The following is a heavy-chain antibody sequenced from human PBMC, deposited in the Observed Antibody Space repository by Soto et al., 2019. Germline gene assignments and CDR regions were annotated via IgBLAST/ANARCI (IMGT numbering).Heavy chain of an antibody. CDR1: GFTFSSYG. CDR2: IWYDGSNK. D-gene: IGHD5-18*01. V-gene: IGHV3-33*01. CDR3: ARDHSGYSYGTHYGMDV. Sequence: PGGSLRLSCAASGFTFSSYGMHWVRQAPGKGLEWGAVIWYDGSNKYYADSVKGRFTISRDNSKNTLYLQMNSLRAEDTAVYYCARDHSGYSYGTHYGMDVWGQGTTVTVSS. J-gene: IGHJ6*02.